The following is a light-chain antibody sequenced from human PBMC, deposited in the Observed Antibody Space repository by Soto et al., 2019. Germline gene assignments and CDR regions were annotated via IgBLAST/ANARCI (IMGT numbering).Light chain of an antibody. J-gene: IGKJ4*01. Sequence: DIQMTQSPSSLSASVGDRVTITCQASQDIKNCLNWYQQKSGKAPKLLIYDASDLETGVPSRFSGSGSGTDFTFTINSLQPEDIATYYCQQYDNLPLTFGGGTKV. V-gene: IGKV1-33*01. CDR3: QQYDNLPLT. CDR1: QDIKNC. CDR2: DAS.